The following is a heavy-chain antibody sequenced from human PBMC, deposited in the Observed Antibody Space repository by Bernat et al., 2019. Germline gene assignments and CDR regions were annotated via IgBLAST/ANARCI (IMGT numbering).Heavy chain of an antibody. D-gene: IGHD3-10*01. CDR1: GYSFTSYW. CDR2: IYPGDSDT. CDR3: AGCQKERADRRLGDYIDY. Sequence: EVQLVQSGAEVKKPGESLKFSCKGSGYSFTSYWNGWVRLMPGKGLERMGIIYPGDSDTRYSPSFQGQVTYSTNTSTRTAYVQWSRLKNTDAEQNYGAGCQKERADRRLGDYIDYWGQGTLVTVSS. J-gene: IGHJ4*02. V-gene: IGHV5-51*03.